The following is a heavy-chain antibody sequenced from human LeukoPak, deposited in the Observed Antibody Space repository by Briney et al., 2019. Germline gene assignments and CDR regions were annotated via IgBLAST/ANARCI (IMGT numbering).Heavy chain of an antibody. D-gene: IGHD6-13*01. J-gene: IGHJ5*02. CDR2: INHSGST. Sequence: PSETLSLTCAVYGGSFSGYYWSWIRQPPGKGLEWIGEINHSGSTNYNPSLKSRVTISVDTSKNQFSLKLSSVTAADTAVYYCARGVSSSWYAPAWFGPWGQGTLVTVSS. CDR3: ARGVSSSWYAPAWFGP. V-gene: IGHV4-34*01. CDR1: GGSFSGYY.